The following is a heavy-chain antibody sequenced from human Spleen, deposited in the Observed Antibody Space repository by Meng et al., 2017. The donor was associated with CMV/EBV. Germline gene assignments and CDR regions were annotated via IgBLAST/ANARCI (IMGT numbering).Heavy chain of an antibody. J-gene: IGHJ5*02. CDR3: ARGGDANDYFLRWYDP. Sequence: SVSTFTGYSIGWVRHAPGLELVWMGWISTYNSNTKYEQKLQGRVTMTTDTTTSTADMRLRSLRSDDAAVYYCARGGDANDYFLRWYDPWGQGTLVTVSS. CDR1: VSTFTGYS. CDR2: ISTYNSNT. D-gene: IGHD2/OR15-2a*01. V-gene: IGHV1-18*01.